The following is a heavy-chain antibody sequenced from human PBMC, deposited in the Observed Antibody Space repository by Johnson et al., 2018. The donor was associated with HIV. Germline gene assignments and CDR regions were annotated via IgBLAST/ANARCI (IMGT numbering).Heavy chain of an antibody. Sequence: EVQLVESGGGLVQPGGSLRLSCAASGFTFSTYAMHWVRQAPGKGLEYVSAISKNGDSTYYADSVRGRFTISRDNSNNTLFLQMGSLRVEDMAVYYCAIPYYYDSGVYHWGQGTMVTVSS. J-gene: IGHJ3*01. V-gene: IGHV3-64*07. CDR2: ISKNGDST. CDR1: GFTFSTYA. CDR3: AIPYYYDSGVYH. D-gene: IGHD3-22*01.